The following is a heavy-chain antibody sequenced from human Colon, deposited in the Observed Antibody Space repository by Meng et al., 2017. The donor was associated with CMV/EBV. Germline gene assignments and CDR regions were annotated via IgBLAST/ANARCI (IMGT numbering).Heavy chain of an antibody. CDR1: GGSISSSSYY. CDR3: ARGTSYNMYSSSHFDY. CDR2: IYYSGST. J-gene: IGHJ4*02. Sequence: SETLSLTCTVSGGSISSSSYYWGWIRQPPGKGLEWIGSIYYSGSTYYNPSLKSRVTISVDTSKNQFSLKLSSVTAADTAVYYCARGTSYNMYSSSHFDYWGQGTLVTVSS. D-gene: IGHD6-6*01. V-gene: IGHV4-39*07.